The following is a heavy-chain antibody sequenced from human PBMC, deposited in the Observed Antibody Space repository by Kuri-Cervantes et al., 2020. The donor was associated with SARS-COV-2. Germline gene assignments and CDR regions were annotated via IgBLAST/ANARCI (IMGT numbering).Heavy chain of an antibody. D-gene: IGHD3-10*01. CDR1: GGSVSSGSHY. J-gene: IGHJ4*02. V-gene: IGHV4-61*01. CDR2: IYYSGST. CDR3: ARTLDYYGSGTYCFDY. Sequence: GSLRLSCIVSGGSVSSGSHYRSWIRQPPGKGLEWIGYIYYSGSTKYNPSLKSRVTMSVDTSKNQFSLKLNSVTPADTAVYYCARTLDYYGSGTYCFDYWGQGTLVTVSS.